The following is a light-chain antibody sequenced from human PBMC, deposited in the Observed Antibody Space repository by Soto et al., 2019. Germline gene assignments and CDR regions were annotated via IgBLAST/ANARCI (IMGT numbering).Light chain of an antibody. J-gene: IGKJ1*01. CDR3: QQYNSFSKT. CDR1: QSIAYW. Sequence: DIQMTQSPSRLSASVGDRVTITCRASQSIAYWLAWYQQKPGKAPNLLIYAASTLETGVPSRFSGSGYGTEFTLTIASLQPDDSATYYYQQYNSFSKTFGRGTKVDIK. V-gene: IGKV1-5*01. CDR2: AAS.